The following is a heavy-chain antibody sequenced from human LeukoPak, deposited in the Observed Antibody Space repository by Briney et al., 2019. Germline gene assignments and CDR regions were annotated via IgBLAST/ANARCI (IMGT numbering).Heavy chain of an antibody. CDR2: INHSGST. D-gene: IGHD5-24*01. V-gene: IGHV4-34*01. CDR3: AREEMATITVYY. Sequence: SETLSLTCAVYGGSFSGYYWSWIRQPPGKGLEWIGEINHSGSTNYNPSLKSRVTISVDTSKNQFSLKLSSVTAADTAVYYCAREEMATITVYYWGQGTLVTVSS. CDR1: GGSFSGYY. J-gene: IGHJ4*02.